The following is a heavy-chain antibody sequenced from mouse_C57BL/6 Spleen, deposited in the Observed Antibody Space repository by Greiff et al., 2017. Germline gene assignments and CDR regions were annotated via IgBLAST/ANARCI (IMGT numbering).Heavy chain of an antibody. J-gene: IGHJ2*01. D-gene: IGHD1-1*01. CDR1: GYTFTSYW. CDR2: IYPGSGST. Sequence: VQLQQPGAELVKPGASVKMSCKASGYTFTSYWITWVKQRPGQGLEWIGDIYPGSGSTNYNEKFKGKAILTVDTSSSTAYMQLRSLTSEDTAVYYCARGITTVVATVDYWGQGTTLTVSS. V-gene: IGHV1-55*01. CDR3: ARGITTVVATVDY.